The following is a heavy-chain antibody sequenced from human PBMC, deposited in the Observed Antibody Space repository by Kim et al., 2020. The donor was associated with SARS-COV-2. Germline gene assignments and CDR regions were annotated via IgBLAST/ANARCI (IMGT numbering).Heavy chain of an antibody. CDR2: IYYSGST. V-gene: IGHV4-39*01. CDR3: ARRGREVATTPFDY. J-gene: IGHJ4*02. CDR1: GGSISSSSYY. D-gene: IGHD5-12*01. Sequence: SETLSLTCTVSGGSISSSSYYWGWIRQPPGKGLEWIGSIYYSGSTYYNPSLKSRVTISVDTSKNQFSLKLSSVTAADTAVYYCARRGREVATTPFDYWGQGTLVTVSS.